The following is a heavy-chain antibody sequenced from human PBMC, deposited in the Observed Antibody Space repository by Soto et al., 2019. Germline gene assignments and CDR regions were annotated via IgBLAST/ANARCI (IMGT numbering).Heavy chain of an antibody. D-gene: IGHD2-2*02. V-gene: IGHV3-23*01. J-gene: IGHJ5*02. CDR2: ISVSGGTT. CDR3: AKGGLYNWFDP. Sequence: GVSLRLSCAASGFTFSDYALSWVRQAPGKGLEWVSGISVSGGTTYYADSVRGRFTISRDNSKNTLYLQMNSLRVDDTAIYYCAKGGLYNWFDPWGQGTLVTVSS. CDR1: GFTFSDYA.